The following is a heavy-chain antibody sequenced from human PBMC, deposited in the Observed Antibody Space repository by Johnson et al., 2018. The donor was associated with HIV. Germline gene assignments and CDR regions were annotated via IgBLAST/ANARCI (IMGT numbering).Heavy chain of an antibody. Sequence: VQLVESGGGLVKPGGSLRLSCAASGFTFSNAWMSWVRQAPGKGLEWVGRIKAKTDGETTDYAAPVKGRFTISRDDSKNTLYLQMNSLRAEDTAVYYCARALTTDAFDIWGQGTMVTVSS. CDR1: GFTFSNAW. J-gene: IGHJ3*02. V-gene: IGHV3-15*01. CDR2: IKAKTDGETT. CDR3: ARALTTDAFDI. D-gene: IGHD4-17*01.